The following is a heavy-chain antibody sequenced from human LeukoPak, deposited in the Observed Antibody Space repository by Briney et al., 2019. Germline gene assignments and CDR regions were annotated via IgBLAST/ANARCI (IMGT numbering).Heavy chain of an antibody. CDR1: GDSLTDYY. CDR3: AGGSGYYSPDY. D-gene: IGHD3-22*01. V-gene: IGHV1-2*02. J-gene: IGHJ4*02. Sequence: ASVKVSFKASGDSLTDYYMHWVRQAPGQGLEWMGWIDPNSGDTNYAQKFQGRVTISTAYMELSRLRSDDTAIYYCAGGSGYYSPDYWGQGTLVTVSS. CDR2: IDPNSGDT.